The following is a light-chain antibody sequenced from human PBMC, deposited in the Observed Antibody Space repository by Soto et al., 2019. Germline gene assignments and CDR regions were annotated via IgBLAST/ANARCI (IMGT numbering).Light chain of an antibody. V-gene: IGKV3-15*01. CDR2: GAS. Sequence: EIVLTQSPATLSLSPGERATLSCGASQSVSTNYLAWYQQKPGQAPRLLILGASTRATGVPARFSGSGSGTEFTLSISSLQSEDFAVYYCKQYKEWPPFTFGQGTRLEIK. CDR3: KQYKEWPPFT. J-gene: IGKJ5*01. CDR1: QSVSTN.